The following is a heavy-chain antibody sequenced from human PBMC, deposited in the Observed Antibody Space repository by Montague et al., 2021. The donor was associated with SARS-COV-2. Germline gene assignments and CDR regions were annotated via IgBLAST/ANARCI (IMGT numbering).Heavy chain of an antibody. Sequence: SETRSLTCTVSDGSISSYYWSWIRQPPGKGLEWIGYIYYSGSTNYNPSLKSRVTISVDTSKNQFSLKLSSVTAADTAVYYCARGGDMNWFDPWGQGTLVTVSS. V-gene: IGHV4-59*01. J-gene: IGHJ5*02. CDR1: DGSISSYY. CDR2: IYYSGST. D-gene: IGHD2-21*01. CDR3: ARGGDMNWFDP.